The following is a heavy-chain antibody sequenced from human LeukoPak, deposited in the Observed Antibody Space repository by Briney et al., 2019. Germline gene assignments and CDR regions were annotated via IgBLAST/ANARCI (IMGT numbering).Heavy chain of an antibody. J-gene: IGHJ1*01. CDR2: IVVGSGNT. Sequence: ASVKVSCKASGFTFTSSAMQWVRQARGQRLEWIGWIVVGSGNTNSAQKFQERVPITRDMSTSTAYMELSRLTSDDTAMYYCARAGYCSGGSRYSNGGPPEYFQHGGQGTLVTVSS. D-gene: IGHD2-15*01. CDR1: GFTFTSSA. CDR3: ARAGYCSGGSRYSNGGPPEYFQH. V-gene: IGHV1-58*02.